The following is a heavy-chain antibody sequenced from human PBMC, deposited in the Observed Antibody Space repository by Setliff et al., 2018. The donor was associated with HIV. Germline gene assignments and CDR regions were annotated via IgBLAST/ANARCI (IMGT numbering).Heavy chain of an antibody. CDR1: EFTFSEYW. D-gene: IGHD6-6*01. Sequence: LSLSCAASEFTFSEYWMTWVRQAPGKGLEWLANIKQDESEIYYVDSVRGRFTVSRDNARNSLYLQMNSLRAEDTAIYYCARIYRSSWPFDACDIWGQGTMVTVSS. V-gene: IGHV3-7*03. J-gene: IGHJ3*02. CDR2: IKQDESEI. CDR3: ARIYRSSWPFDACDI.